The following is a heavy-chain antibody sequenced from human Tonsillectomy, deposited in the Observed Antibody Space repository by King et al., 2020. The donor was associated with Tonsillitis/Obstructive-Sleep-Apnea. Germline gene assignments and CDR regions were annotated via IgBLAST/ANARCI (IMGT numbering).Heavy chain of an antibody. CDR3: ARDRGCSSTSCSYYYYMDV. J-gene: IGHJ6*03. Sequence: QLVQSGAEVKKPGASVKVSCKASGYTFTSYAMHWVRQAPGQRLVWMGWINAGNGNTKYSQKFQGRVTITRETSASTAYMELSSLRSEDTAVYSCARDRGCSSTSCSYYYYMDVWGKGTTVTVSS. D-gene: IGHD2-2*01. CDR2: INAGNGNT. CDR1: GYTFTSYA. V-gene: IGHV1-3*01.